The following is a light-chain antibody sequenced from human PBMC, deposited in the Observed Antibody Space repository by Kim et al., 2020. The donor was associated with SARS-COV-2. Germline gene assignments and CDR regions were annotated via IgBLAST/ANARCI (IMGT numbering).Light chain of an antibody. Sequence: VSVALGQTARITCEGNNIGRKSVHWYQQRPGRAPVLVISRNNNRPSEIPERFSGSNSGDTATLTISRTQAGDEADYYCQIWDIDTVFGGGTQLTVL. V-gene: IGLV3-9*01. CDR1: NIGRKS. CDR3: QIWDIDTV. CDR2: RNN. J-gene: IGLJ2*01.